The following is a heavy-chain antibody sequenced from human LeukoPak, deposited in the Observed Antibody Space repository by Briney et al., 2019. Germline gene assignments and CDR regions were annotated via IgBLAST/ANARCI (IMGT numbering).Heavy chain of an antibody. Sequence: GASVKVSCKASGYTFTSYGISWVRQAPGQGLEWMGWISAYNGNTNYAQKLQGRVTMTTDTSTSTAYMELRSLRSDDTAVYYCARDLAVVAATSPDYWGQGTLVTVSS. CDR2: ISAYNGNT. CDR3: ARDLAVVAATSPDY. J-gene: IGHJ4*02. CDR1: GYTFTSYG. D-gene: IGHD2-15*01. V-gene: IGHV1-18*01.